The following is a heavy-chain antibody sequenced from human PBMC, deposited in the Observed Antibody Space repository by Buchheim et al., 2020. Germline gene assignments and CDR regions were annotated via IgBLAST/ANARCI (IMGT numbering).Heavy chain of an antibody. V-gene: IGHV3-30-3*01. Sequence: QVQLLESGGGLVQPGRSLRLSCVASGFSFSSRAMHWVRQAPGKGLEWLAAISYDGNTRTYADSVKGRFTISRDNSKNTLFLQMNSLKPEDTAVYYCAKEQYFEYWGLGTL. CDR1: GFSFSSRA. CDR3: AKEQYFEY. J-gene: IGHJ4*02. CDR2: ISYDGNTR.